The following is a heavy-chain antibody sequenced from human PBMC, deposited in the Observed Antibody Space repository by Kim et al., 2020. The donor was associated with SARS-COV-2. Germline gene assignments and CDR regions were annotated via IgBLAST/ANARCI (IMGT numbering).Heavy chain of an antibody. CDR2: IIPIFGTA. CDR1: GGTFSSYA. Sequence: SVKVSCKASGGTFSSYAISWVRQAPGQGLEWMGGIIPIFGTANYAQKFQGRVTITADESTSTAYMELSSLRSEDTAVYYCASFVGHNYYYGMDVWGQGTTVTVSS. V-gene: IGHV1-69*13. D-gene: IGHD6-6*01. CDR3: ASFVGHNYYYGMDV. J-gene: IGHJ6*02.